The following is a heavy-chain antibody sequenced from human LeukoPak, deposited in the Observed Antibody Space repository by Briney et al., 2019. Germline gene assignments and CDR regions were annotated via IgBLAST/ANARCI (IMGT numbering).Heavy chain of an antibody. CDR1: GGSISSYY. CDR3: TSDRGRNGYNYRLDY. Sequence: SETLSLTCTVSGGSISSYYWSWIRQPPGKGLEWIGYIYYSGSTNYNPSLKSRVTISVDTSKNQFSLKLSSATAADTAVYYCTSDRGRNGYNYRLDYRGQGILVTVSS. D-gene: IGHD5-24*01. V-gene: IGHV4-59*01. CDR2: IYYSGST. J-gene: IGHJ4*02.